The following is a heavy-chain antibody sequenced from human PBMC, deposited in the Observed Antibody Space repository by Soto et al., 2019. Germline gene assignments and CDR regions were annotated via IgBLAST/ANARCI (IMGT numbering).Heavy chain of an antibody. Sequence: QVQLVQYGAEVKKPGASVKVSCKASGYTVTRYAMHWVRQAPGQRLEWMGWINAGNGNTKYSQKFQGRVTITRDTSASTAYMELSSLRSEDTAVYYCARDQGTKASSWSESFPFDYWGQGTLVTVSS. CDR1: GYTVTRYA. D-gene: IGHD6-13*01. V-gene: IGHV1-3*01. CDR3: ARDQGTKASSWSESFPFDY. J-gene: IGHJ4*02. CDR2: INAGNGNT.